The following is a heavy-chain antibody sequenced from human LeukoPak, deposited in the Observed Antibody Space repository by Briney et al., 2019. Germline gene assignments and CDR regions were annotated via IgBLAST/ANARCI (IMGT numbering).Heavy chain of an antibody. CDR1: GTSISLSNW. CDR3: ARSYFGSGTFNGFDY. V-gene: IGHV4-4*02. Sequence: SETLSLTCAVSGTSISLSNWWTWVRHPPGKRLGWIVEIYHSGTTNYNPSLKSRVTISLDKSRNQFSLNLNSVSAADTAVYYCARSYFGSGTFNGFDYWGQGTLVTVSS. D-gene: IGHD3-10*01. CDR2: IYHSGTT. J-gene: IGHJ4*02.